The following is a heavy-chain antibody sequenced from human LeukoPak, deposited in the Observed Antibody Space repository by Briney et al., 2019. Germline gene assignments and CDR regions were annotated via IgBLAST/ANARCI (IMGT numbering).Heavy chain of an antibody. J-gene: IGHJ4*02. CDR3: ARVNQAVADHFDY. CDR1: GGSISSGSYY. Sequence: PSETLSLTCTVSGGSISSGSYYWSWIRQPAGKGLEWIGRIYTSGSTNYNPSLKSRVTISVDTSKNQFSLKLYSVTAADTAVYYCARVNQAVADHFDYWGQGTLVTVSS. CDR2: IYTSGST. V-gene: IGHV4-61*02. D-gene: IGHD6-19*01.